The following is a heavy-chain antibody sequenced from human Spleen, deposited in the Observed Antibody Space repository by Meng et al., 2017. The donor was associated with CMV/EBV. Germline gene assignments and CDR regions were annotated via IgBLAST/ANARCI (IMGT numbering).Heavy chain of an antibody. CDR3: AKGTPSVH. J-gene: IGHJ4*02. D-gene: IGHD1-14*01. Sequence: ESLKISCAACGFNVSDNCMKWVRQAPGKGLEWISSISGGGVTTYYVDSVKGRFTISRDNSKNTLYLQMDSLRADDTAVYYCAKGTPSVHWGQGTLVTVSS. CDR2: ISGGGVTT. CDR1: GFNVSDNC. V-gene: IGHV3-23*01.